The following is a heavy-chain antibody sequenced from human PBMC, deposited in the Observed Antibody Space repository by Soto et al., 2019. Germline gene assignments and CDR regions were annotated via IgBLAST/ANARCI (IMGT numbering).Heavy chain of an antibody. V-gene: IGHV5-51*01. CDR1: GYSFTSYW. D-gene: IGHD3-3*01. CDR2: IYPGDSDT. J-gene: IGHJ6*02. CDR3: ARHQNNYDFWSGYYTGSPPYYYYYGMDV. Sequence: GESLKISCKGSGYSFTSYWIGWVRQMPGKGLEWMGIIYPGDSDTRYSPSFQGQVTISADKSISTAYLQWSSLKASDTAMYYCARHQNNYDFWSGYYTGSPPYYYYYGMDVWGQGTTVTVSS.